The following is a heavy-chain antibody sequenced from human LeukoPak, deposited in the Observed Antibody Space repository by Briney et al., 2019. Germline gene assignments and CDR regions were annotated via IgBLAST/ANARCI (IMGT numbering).Heavy chain of an antibody. CDR3: ARRGSPPVDFDY. CDR1: GSSFNTYW. J-gene: IGHJ4*02. V-gene: IGHV5-51*01. CDR2: IYPGDSDT. Sequence: KHGESLQISCKGSGSSFNTYWIAWVRQPPGKGLEWMGIIYPGDSDTKYSPSFEGQVTISADKSVSTAYLQWSSLEASDTAMYYCARRGSPPVDFDYWGQGTLVTVSS.